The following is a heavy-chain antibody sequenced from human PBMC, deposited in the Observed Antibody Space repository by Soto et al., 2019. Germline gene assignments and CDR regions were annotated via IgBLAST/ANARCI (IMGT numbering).Heavy chain of an antibody. D-gene: IGHD6-13*01. CDR1: GFTFSSYD. CDR3: ASGGWGNSWYEGGSRIDY. CDR2: IGVAGDT. J-gene: IGHJ4*02. Sequence: EVQLVESGGGLVQPGGSLRLSCAASGFTFSSYDMHWVRQVAGNGLEWVSAIGVAGDTYYPDSVKGRFTISRENAKNSLYLQMNSLRAEDTAVYYCASGGWGNSWYEGGSRIDYWGQGNLVTVSS. V-gene: IGHV3-13*01.